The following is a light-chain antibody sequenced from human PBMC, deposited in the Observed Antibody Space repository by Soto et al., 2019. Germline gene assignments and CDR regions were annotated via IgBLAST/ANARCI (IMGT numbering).Light chain of an antibody. J-gene: IGKJ2*01. CDR1: QTVSSSY. Sequence: EIVLTQSPGTLSLSPGERATLSCRASQTVSSSYLAWYQQTPGQAPRLLIYGASSRAPGIPDRFSGSGSGTDFTLTISRLEPEDFAVYYCQQYGMSPTFGQGTKLEIK. CDR2: GAS. CDR3: QQYGMSPT. V-gene: IGKV3-20*01.